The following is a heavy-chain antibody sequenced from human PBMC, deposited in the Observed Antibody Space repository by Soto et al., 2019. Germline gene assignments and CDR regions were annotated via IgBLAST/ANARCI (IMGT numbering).Heavy chain of an antibody. V-gene: IGHV3-23*01. CDR2: ISGTGGST. Sequence: EVQLLQSGGGLVQPGGSLRLSCAASGFTFSSYAMSWVRQAPGKGLEWVSTISGTGGSTYYPDSVKGRFTISRENSKNTVYLQMNSLRAEDAAVYYCAKEMTSGYYLFDYWGQGTMVTVSS. D-gene: IGHD3-22*01. J-gene: IGHJ4*02. CDR3: AKEMTSGYYLFDY. CDR1: GFTFSSYA.